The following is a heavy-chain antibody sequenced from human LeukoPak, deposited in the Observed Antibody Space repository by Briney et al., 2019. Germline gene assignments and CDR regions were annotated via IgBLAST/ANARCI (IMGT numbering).Heavy chain of an antibody. CDR1: GGSFSGYY. Sequence: PSETLSLTCAVYGGSFSGYYWSWIRQPPGKGLEWIGEINHSGSTNYNPSLKSRVTISVDTSKNQFSLKLSSVTAADTAVYYCARSRACSGGSCYSSRYFDLWGRGTLVTASS. D-gene: IGHD2-15*01. CDR2: INHSGST. V-gene: IGHV4-34*01. J-gene: IGHJ2*01. CDR3: ARSRACSGGSCYSSRYFDL.